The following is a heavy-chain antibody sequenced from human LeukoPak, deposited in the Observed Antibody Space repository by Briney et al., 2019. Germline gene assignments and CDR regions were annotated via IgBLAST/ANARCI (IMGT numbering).Heavy chain of an antibody. D-gene: IGHD3-10*01. CDR3: ARENTLVRGVINPLDY. Sequence: SETLSLTCTVSGGSISSYYWSWIRQPPGKGLEWIGYIYYSGSTNYNPSLKSRVTISVDTSKNQFSLQLSSVTPEDTAVYYCARENTLVRGVINPLDYWGQGTLVTVSP. J-gene: IGHJ4*02. CDR2: IYYSGST. V-gene: IGHV4-59*12. CDR1: GGSISSYY.